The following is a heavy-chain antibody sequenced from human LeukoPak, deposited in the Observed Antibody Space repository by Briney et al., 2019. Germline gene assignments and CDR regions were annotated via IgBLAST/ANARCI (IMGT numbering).Heavy chain of an antibody. V-gene: IGHV1-2*02. J-gene: IGHJ3*01. Sequence: ASVTVSCKTSGYTFTGYHINWVRQAPGQGLEWVGWIRPNDGATKYAQNLQGRVTMSRDTSISTTYMELSSLTSDDTAIYYCARDDEHPYDTKVLDAYDVWGQGTMVTVSS. CDR2: IRPNDGAT. D-gene: IGHD3-22*01. CDR3: ARDDEHPYDTKVLDAYDV. CDR1: GYTFTGYH.